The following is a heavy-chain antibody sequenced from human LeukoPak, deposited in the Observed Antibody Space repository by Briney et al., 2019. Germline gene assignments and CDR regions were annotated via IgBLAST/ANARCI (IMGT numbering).Heavy chain of an antibody. CDR1: GGSISSSSYY. V-gene: IGHV4-61*01. D-gene: IGHD3-9*01. CDR3: ARGPSSILRHAFDI. CDR2: IYYSGST. Sequence: SETLSLTCTVSGGSISSSSYYWSWIRQPPGKGLEWIGYIYYSGSTNYNPSLKSRVTISVDTSKNQFSLKLSSVTAADTAVYYCARGPSSILRHAFDIWGQGTMVTVSS. J-gene: IGHJ3*02.